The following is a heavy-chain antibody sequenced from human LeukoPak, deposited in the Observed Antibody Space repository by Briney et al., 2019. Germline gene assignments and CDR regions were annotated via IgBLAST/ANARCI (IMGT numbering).Heavy chain of an antibody. CDR2: INHSGST. D-gene: IGHD4-23*01. CDR1: GGSFSGYY. V-gene: IGHV4-34*01. Sequence: PSETLSLTCAVYGGSFSGYYWSWIRQPPGKGLEWIGEINHSGSTNYDPSLKSRLTISADTSKNHFSLRLTSVTAADTAVYYCARLSRDYGGENDAFDIWGQGTMVTVSS. CDR3: ARLSRDYGGENDAFDI. J-gene: IGHJ3*02.